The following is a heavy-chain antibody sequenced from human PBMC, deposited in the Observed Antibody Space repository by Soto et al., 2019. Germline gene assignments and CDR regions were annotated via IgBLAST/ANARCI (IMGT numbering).Heavy chain of an antibody. V-gene: IGHV5-51*01. D-gene: IGHD3-10*01. CDR3: ARRVPSGSGSDYYGMDV. J-gene: IGHJ6*02. Sequence: GESLKISCKGSGYIFTSHWIAWVRQMPGKGLEWMGIIYPGDSDTIYSPSFQGQVTFSVDKSISTVYLQWTTLKASDTAIYYCARRVPSGSGSDYYGMDVWGQGTTVTVSS. CDR2: IYPGDSDT. CDR1: GYIFTSHW.